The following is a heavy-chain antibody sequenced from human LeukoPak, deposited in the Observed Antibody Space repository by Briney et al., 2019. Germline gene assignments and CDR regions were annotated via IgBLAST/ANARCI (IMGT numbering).Heavy chain of an antibody. D-gene: IGHD2-15*01. Sequence: GASVKVSCKVSGYTLTGYYMHWVRQAPGQGLEWMGRLNPNSGDTSYAQKFQGRVTMTRDTSIGTAYMELSRLRSDDTAVYYCAREARYCSGGVCYFDYWGQGTLVTVSS. V-gene: IGHV1-2*06. J-gene: IGHJ4*02. CDR1: GYTLTGYY. CDR2: LNPNSGDT. CDR3: AREARYCSGGVCYFDY.